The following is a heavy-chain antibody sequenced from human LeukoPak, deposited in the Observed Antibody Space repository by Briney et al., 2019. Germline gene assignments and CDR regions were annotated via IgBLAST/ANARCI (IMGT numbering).Heavy chain of an antibody. D-gene: IGHD4-17*01. V-gene: IGHV3-33*01. Sequence: PGGSPRLSCAASGFTFSSYGMHWVRQAPGKGLEWVGVIWYDGSDKYYVDSLKGRFTISRDNSKNTLYLQVNRLRADDTAVYYCAGDSAVTNGHIFDYWGHGTLVTVSS. CDR3: AGDSAVTNGHIFDY. CDR1: GFTFSSYG. CDR2: IWYDGSDK. J-gene: IGHJ4*01.